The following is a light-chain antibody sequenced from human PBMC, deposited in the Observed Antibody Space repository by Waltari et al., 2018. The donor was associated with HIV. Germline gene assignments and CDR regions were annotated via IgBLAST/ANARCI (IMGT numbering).Light chain of an antibody. Sequence: SYELTQPPSVSVSPGQTASITCPGDRLGEKYACWYKQKPGQSLVLVIYYDSRRPTGIPERFSGSNSGNTATLTISGTQAMDEADYYCQAWDSNTVVFGGGTKLTVL. CDR1: RLGEKY. V-gene: IGLV3-1*01. CDR3: QAWDSNTVV. CDR2: YDS. J-gene: IGLJ2*01.